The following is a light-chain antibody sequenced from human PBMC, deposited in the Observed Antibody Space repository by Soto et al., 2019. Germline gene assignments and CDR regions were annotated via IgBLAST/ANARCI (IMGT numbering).Light chain of an antibody. J-gene: IGLJ1*01. Sequence: QSVLTQPPSVSGAPGQRVTISCTGSSSNIGAGYVHWYQQLPGTAPKLLIYGNSNRPSGVPDRFSGSKSGTSASLAITGLQAADAAAYYCQSYDSSLSGYVFGTGNKLTVL. V-gene: IGLV1-40*01. CDR2: GNS. CDR1: SSNIGAGY. CDR3: QSYDSSLSGYV.